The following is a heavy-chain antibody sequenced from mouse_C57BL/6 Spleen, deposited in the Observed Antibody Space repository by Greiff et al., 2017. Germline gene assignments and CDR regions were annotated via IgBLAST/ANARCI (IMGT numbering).Heavy chain of an antibody. CDR3: ARVGDGSSYGWYFDV. D-gene: IGHD1-1*01. V-gene: IGHV1-52*01. CDR1: GYTFTSYW. J-gene: IGHJ1*03. CDR2: IDPYDSET. Sequence: VQLVESGAELVRPGSSVKLSCKASGYTFTSYWMHWVKQRPIQGLEWIGNIDPYDSETHYNQKFKDKATLTVDKSSSTAYMQLSSLTSEDSAVYYCARVGDGSSYGWYFDVWGTGTTVTVSS.